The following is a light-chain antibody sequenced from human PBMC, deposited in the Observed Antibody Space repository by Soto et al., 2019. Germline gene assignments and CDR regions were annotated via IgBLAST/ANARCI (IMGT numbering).Light chain of an antibody. CDR3: QQRGNWPPYT. Sequence: EIVLTQSPATLSLSPGERATLSCRASQSVGSSLAWYQHKPGQAPRLLIYDASNRATGIPARFSGSGSGTDFTLTISSLEPEDFAVYYCQQRGNWPPYTFGQGTKLEIK. CDR2: DAS. J-gene: IGKJ2*01. V-gene: IGKV3-11*01. CDR1: QSVGSS.